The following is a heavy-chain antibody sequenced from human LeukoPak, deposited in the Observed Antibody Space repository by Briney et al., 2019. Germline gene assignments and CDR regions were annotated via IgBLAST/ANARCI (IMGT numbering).Heavy chain of an antibody. J-gene: IGHJ4*02. V-gene: IGHV4-59*11. D-gene: IGHD3-10*01. CDR1: GGSLSTHH. Sequence: PSETLSLTCVVSGGSLSTHHWSWIRQSPGRGLEWIGYISDSGSTNYNPSLKSRVTISVDTSKNQFSLKLSSVTAADTAVYYCARESGAGLTIFDYWGQGTLVTVSS. CDR2: ISDSGST. CDR3: ARESGAGLTIFDY.